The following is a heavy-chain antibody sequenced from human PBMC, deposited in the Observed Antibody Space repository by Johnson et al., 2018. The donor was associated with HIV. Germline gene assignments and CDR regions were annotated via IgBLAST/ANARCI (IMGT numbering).Heavy chain of an antibody. V-gene: IGHV3-30*04. CDR2: ISDDGTNK. Sequence: QVQLVESGGGVVQPGRSLRLSCAASGFIFSSYAVHWVRQAPGKGLEWVAVISDDGTNKFYADSVKGRFTISRDNSKNTLYLQMNSLRAEDTAVYYCAKDLVVVTARGAFDIWGQGTMVTVSS. D-gene: IGHD2-21*02. J-gene: IGHJ3*02. CDR1: GFIFSSYA. CDR3: AKDLVVVTARGAFDI.